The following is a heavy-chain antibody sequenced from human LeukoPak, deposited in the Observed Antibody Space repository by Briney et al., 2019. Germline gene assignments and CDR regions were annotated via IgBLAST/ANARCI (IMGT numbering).Heavy chain of an antibody. Sequence: PSETLSLTCTVSGGSISSGSYYWGWIRQPPGKGLEWIGSIYHSGSTNYNPSLKSRVTISVDKSKNQFSLKLSSVTAADTAVYYCAGPAYSSSWFLHYFDYWGQGTLVTVSS. CDR2: IYHSGST. V-gene: IGHV4-39*07. CDR1: GGSISSGSYY. CDR3: AGPAYSSSWFLHYFDY. D-gene: IGHD6-13*01. J-gene: IGHJ4*02.